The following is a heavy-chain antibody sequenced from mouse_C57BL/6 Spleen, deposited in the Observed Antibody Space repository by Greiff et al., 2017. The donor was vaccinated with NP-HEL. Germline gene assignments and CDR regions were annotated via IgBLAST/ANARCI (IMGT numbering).Heavy chain of an antibody. CDR2: IDPSDSYT. D-gene: IGHD1-1*01. CDR1: GYTFTSYW. V-gene: IGHV1-50*01. J-gene: IGHJ2*01. Sequence: VQLQQPGAELVKPGASVKLSCKASGYTFTSYWMQWVKQRPGQGLEWIGEIDPSDSYTNYNQKFKGKATLTVDTSSSTAYMQLSSLTSEDSAVYYGARSNYYGSTPFDYWGQGTTLTVSS. CDR3: ARSNYYGSTPFDY.